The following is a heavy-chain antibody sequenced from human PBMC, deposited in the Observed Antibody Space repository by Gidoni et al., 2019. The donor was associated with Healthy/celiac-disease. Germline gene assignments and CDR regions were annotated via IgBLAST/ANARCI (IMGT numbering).Heavy chain of an antibody. CDR2: IIPILGIA. D-gene: IGHD5-18*01. Sequence: QVQLVQSVAEVQKPGSSVQVSCKASGGTFSSYPTSWVRQAPGQGLEWMGRIIPILGIANYAQKFQGRVTITADKSTSTAYMELSSLRSEDTAVYYCARALCSQVDTAMVNYFDYWGQGTLVTVSS. J-gene: IGHJ4*02. V-gene: IGHV1-69*04. CDR3: ARALCSQVDTAMVNYFDY. CDR1: GGTFSSYP.